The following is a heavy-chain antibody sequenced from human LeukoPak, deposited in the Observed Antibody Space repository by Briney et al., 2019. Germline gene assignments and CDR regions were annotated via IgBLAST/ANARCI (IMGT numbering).Heavy chain of an antibody. V-gene: IGHV4-34*01. CDR2: INHSGST. J-gene: IGHJ6*04. D-gene: IGHD6-19*01. CDR1: GESFSGYY. CDR3: ARGLRQGSAWSWGPKEKSYQYMDV. Sequence: SETLSLTCAVYGESFSGYYWSWIRQPPGKGLEWIGEINHSGSTNYNPSLKSRVTISVDTSKNQFSLKLSSVTAADTVVYFCARGLRQGSAWSWGPKEKSYQYMDVWGTGTTVIVSS.